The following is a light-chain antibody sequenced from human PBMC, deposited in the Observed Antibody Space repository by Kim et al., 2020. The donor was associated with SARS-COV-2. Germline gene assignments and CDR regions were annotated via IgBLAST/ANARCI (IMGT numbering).Light chain of an antibody. CDR1: SLRNYY. CDR3: NSRDNTANHV. CDR2: NNN. Sequence: SSELTQDPAVSVALGQTVRITCQGDSLRNYYASWYQQRPGQAPVLVIYNNNNRPSGIPDRFSGSSSGNTASLTITGAQAEDEADYYCNSRDNTANHVFGTGTKVTVL. J-gene: IGLJ1*01. V-gene: IGLV3-19*01.